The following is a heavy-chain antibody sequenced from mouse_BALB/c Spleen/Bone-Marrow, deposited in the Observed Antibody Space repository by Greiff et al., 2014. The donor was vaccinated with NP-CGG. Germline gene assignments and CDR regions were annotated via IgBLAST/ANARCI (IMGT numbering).Heavy chain of an antibody. Sequence: EVMLGEAGGDLVRPGGSLKLSCAASGVAFSSYGMSWVRQTPDKRLEWVATISSGGSYTYYPDSVKGRFTISRDNAKNTLYLQMSSLKSEDTAMYYCARDGLDYWGQGTTLTVSS. J-gene: IGHJ2*01. CDR1: GVAFSSYG. CDR2: ISSGGSYT. CDR3: ARDGLDY. D-gene: IGHD3-1*01. V-gene: IGHV5-6*01.